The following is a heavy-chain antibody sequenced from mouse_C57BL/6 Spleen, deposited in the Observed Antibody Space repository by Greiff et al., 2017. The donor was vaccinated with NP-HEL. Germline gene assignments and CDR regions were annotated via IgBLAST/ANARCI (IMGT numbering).Heavy chain of an antibody. CDR3: ARVYYSNHYFDY. CDR1: GYSITSGYY. D-gene: IGHD2-5*01. J-gene: IGHJ2*01. Sequence: EVKLQESGPGLVKPSQSLSLTCSVTGYSITSGYYWNWIRQFPGNKLEWMGYISYDGSNNYNPSLKNRISITRDTSKNQFFLKLNSVTTEDTATYYCARVYYSNHYFDYWGQGTTLTVSS. V-gene: IGHV3-6*01. CDR2: ISYDGSN.